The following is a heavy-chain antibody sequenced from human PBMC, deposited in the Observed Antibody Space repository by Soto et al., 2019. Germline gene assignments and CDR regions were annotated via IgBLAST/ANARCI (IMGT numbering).Heavy chain of an antibody. V-gene: IGHV1-69*02. Sequence: ASVKVSCKASGGTFSSYTISWVRQAPGQGLEWMGRIIPISGIANHAQKFQGRVTITADKSMGTAYMELSSLRSEDTAVYYCANPPRYWGQGTLVTVSS. CDR2: IIPISGIA. CDR1: GGTFSSYT. CDR3: ANPPRY. J-gene: IGHJ4*02.